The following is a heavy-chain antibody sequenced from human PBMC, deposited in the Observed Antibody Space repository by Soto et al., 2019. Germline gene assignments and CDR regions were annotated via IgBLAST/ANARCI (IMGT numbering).Heavy chain of an antibody. D-gene: IGHD2-15*01. Sequence: QVQLVQSGAEVRKPGSSVKVSCKASGGTFSSYAISWVRQAPGQGLEWMGGIIPIFGTTTYAQKFQGRVTITGDESTSTAYMELGSLRSEDTAVYYCARDIVVVVAGAGDYYGMDVWGQGTTVTVSS. J-gene: IGHJ6*02. CDR2: IIPIFGTT. CDR1: GGTFSSYA. CDR3: ARDIVVVVAGAGDYYGMDV. V-gene: IGHV1-69*12.